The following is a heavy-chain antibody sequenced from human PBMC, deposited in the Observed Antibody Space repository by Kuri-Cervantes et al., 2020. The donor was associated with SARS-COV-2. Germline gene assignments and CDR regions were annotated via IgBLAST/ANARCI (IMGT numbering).Heavy chain of an antibody. D-gene: IGHD1-1*01. CDR3: ARDIGDWNPDGFDI. V-gene: IGHV1-8*02. J-gene: IGHJ3*02. CDR1: GYTFTNND. CDR2: MNPDTGNA. Sequence: ASVKVSCKASGYTFTNNDINWVRQASGQRLEWRGWMNPDTGNAGYAQKFQGRVTMTRIPSISTAYMELSSLRFEDAAVYYCARDIGDWNPDGFDIWGQGTMVTVSS.